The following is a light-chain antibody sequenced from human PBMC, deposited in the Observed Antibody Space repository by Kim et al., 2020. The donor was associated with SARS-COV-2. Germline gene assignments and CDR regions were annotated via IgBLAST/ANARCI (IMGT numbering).Light chain of an antibody. CDR3: QAWDSSPYV. J-gene: IGLJ1*01. CDR1: KLGDKY. CDR2: QDN. Sequence: SYELTQPPSVSVFPGQTASITCSGDKLGDKYASWYQQKSGQSPVLVIYQDNKRPSGIPERFSGSNSGNTATLTISGTQAMDEADYYCQAWDSSPYVFGPG. V-gene: IGLV3-1*01.